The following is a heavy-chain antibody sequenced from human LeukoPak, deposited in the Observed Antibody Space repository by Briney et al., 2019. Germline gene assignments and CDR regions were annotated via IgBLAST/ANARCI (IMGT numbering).Heavy chain of an antibody. Sequence: GRSLRLSCAASGFTFSSYSMHWVRQAPGKGLEWVAVISYDGSNKYYADSVKGRFTISRDNSKNTLYLQMNSLRAEDTAVYYCAPGSQRGVVGYWGQGTLVTVSS. J-gene: IGHJ4*02. CDR3: APGSQRGVVGY. CDR2: ISYDGSNK. V-gene: IGHV3-30*01. D-gene: IGHD3-10*01. CDR1: GFTFSSYS.